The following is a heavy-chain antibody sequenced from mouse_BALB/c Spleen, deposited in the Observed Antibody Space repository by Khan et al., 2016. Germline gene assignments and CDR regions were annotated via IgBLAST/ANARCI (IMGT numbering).Heavy chain of an antibody. CDR3: ASTVWYFDV. V-gene: IGHV4-1*02. CDR1: GFDFSRYW. J-gene: IGHJ1*01. Sequence: EVKLLESGGGLVQPGGSLKLSCAASGFDFSRYWMRWVRQAPGKGLEWIGEINPDSSKINYTPSLKDKFIISRDNAKNTLYLQMSKVRSEDTARYYCASTVWYFDVWGAGTTVTVSS. CDR2: INPDSSKI.